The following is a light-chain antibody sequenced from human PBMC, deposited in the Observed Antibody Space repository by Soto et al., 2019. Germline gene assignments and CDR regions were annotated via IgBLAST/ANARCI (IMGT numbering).Light chain of an antibody. CDR1: QSIRSS. CDR3: QQGYSRPRT. CDR2: TTS. J-gene: IGKJ1*01. V-gene: IGKV1-39*01. Sequence: DIRMTQSPSTLSASVGDRVTITCRASQSIRSSLNWYQQKPGKAPNLLIYTTSNLESGVPSRFSGSGSGTDFTLTISRLQPEDFATYFCQQGYSRPRTFGQGTKVDIK.